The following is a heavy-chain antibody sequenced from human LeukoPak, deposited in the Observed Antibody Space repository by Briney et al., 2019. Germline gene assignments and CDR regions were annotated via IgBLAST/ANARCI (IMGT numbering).Heavy chain of an antibody. D-gene: IGHD1-26*01. CDR1: GLTFSNYW. CDR2: INPDGSHT. J-gene: IGHJ6*02. V-gene: IGHV3-74*01. CDR3: TRDSYISNVYYGMDV. Sequence: GGSLRLSCAASGLTFSNYWMHWVRQAPGKGLMWISRINPDGSHTSYADSVKGRFTISRDNAKNTLYLQMNSLRAEDAAVYFCTRDSYISNVYYGMDVWGQGATVTVSS.